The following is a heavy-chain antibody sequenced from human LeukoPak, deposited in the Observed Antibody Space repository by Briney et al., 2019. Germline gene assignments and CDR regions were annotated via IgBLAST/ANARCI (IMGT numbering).Heavy chain of an antibody. CDR2: ISSNNGST. D-gene: IGHD3-22*01. J-gene: IGHJ4*02. CDR3: ARDLHDSSVFDY. Sequence: ASVKVSCKASGYTFTSYGITWVRQDPGQGLEWPGWISSNNGSTNYAQKLQGRVTMTTDTSTSTAYMELRSLRSDDTAVYYCARDLHDSSVFDYWGQGTLVTVSS. CDR1: GYTFTSYG. V-gene: IGHV1-18*01.